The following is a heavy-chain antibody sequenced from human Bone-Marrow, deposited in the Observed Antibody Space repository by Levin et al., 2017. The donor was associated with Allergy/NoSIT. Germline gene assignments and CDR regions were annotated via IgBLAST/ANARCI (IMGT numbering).Heavy chain of an antibody. J-gene: IGHJ4*02. V-gene: IGHV4-31*02. CDR2: IYYPGNT. CDR3: ARESVYYGSGSWIDC. CDR1: GESVSSSGFY. Sequence: SQTFSLTCTVSGESVSSSGFYWTWIRQYPGKGLEWIGHIYYPGNTSYNPSLKSRVSISEDRSKNQFSLKLDSVTAADTAVYYCARESVYYGSGSWIDCWGQGTLVTVSS. D-gene: IGHD3-10*01.